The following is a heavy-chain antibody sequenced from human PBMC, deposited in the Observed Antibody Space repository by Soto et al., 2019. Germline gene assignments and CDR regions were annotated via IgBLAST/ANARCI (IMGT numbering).Heavy chain of an antibody. V-gene: IGHV4-59*01. CDR2: IYYSGST. J-gene: IGHJ6*03. Sequence: SETLSLTCTVSGGSISSYYWSWIRQPPGKGLEWIGYIYYSGSTNYNPSLKSRVTISVDTSKNQFSLKLSSVTAADTAVYYCARADSSSSRYYYYMDVWGKGTTVTVSS. CDR1: GGSISSYY. CDR3: ARADSSSSRYYYYMDV. D-gene: IGHD6-6*01.